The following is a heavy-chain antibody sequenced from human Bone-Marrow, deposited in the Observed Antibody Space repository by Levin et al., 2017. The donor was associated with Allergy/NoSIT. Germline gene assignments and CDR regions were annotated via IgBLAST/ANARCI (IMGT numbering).Heavy chain of an antibody. CDR2: ISYDGSNK. Sequence: GESLKISCAASGFTFSSDWMSWVRQAPGKGLEWVAVISYDGSNKYYADSVKGRFTISRDNSKNTLYLQMNSLRAEDTAVYYCAREFCSSTSCSYYYYYGMDVWGQGTTVTVSS. CDR1: GFTFSSDW. D-gene: IGHD2-2*01. CDR3: AREFCSSTSCSYYYYYGMDV. J-gene: IGHJ6*02. V-gene: IGHV3-30-3*01.